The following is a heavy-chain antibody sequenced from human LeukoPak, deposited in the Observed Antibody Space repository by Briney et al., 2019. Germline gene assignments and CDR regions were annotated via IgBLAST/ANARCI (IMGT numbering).Heavy chain of an antibody. J-gene: IGHJ5*02. CDR2: IYSGGTT. V-gene: IGHV3-66*01. CDR3: ARVYSNFWFDP. CDR1: GLTVSSDY. D-gene: IGHD4-11*01. Sequence: GGSLRLSCAASGLTVSSDYMIWVRQTPGKGLEWVSVIYSGGTTHYPDFVKGRFTISRDNSKNTVFLQMDSLRADDSAVYYCARVYSNFWFDPWGQGTLVTVSS.